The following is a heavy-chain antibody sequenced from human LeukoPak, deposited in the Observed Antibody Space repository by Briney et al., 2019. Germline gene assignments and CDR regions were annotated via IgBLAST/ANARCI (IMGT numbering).Heavy chain of an antibody. V-gene: IGHV4-59*08. CDR2: IYYIGST. Sequence: SETLSLTCTVSGDSISRSYWSWIRQPPGKGLEWIGYIYYIGSTNYNPSLKSRATISIDTSKNQFSLKLSSVTAADTAVYYCARHAGSSWSFFDYWGQGTLVTVSS. D-gene: IGHD6-13*01. CDR3: ARHAGSSWSFFDY. J-gene: IGHJ4*02. CDR1: GDSISRSY.